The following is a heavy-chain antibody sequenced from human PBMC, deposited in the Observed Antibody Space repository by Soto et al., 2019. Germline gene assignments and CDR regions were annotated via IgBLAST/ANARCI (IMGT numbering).Heavy chain of an antibody. Sequence: QVQLVESGGGVVQPGRSLRLYCAPSGFTFSSYAMHWVRQAPGKGLEWVAVISYDGSNKYYADSVKGRFTISRDNSKNTLYLQMNSLRAEDTAVYYCAREIERLLGYWGQGTLVTVSS. V-gene: IGHV3-30-3*01. CDR1: GFTFSSYA. CDR3: AREIERLLGY. CDR2: ISYDGSNK. J-gene: IGHJ4*02. D-gene: IGHD3-3*01.